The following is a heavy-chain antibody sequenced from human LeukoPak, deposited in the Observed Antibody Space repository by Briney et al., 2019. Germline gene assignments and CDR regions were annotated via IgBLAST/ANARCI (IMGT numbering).Heavy chain of an antibody. CDR1: GYTFTNYD. V-gene: IGHV1-8*01. J-gene: IGHJ6*02. CDR2: MNPDSGNT. CDR3: VRGGMQRYFDD. Sequence: GASVKVSCKASGYTFTNYDINWVRQATGQGLEWMGWMNPDSGNTGFAQRFQGRVTMTRNTSISTAYMELISLRSEDTAVYYCVRGGMQRYFDDWGQGTTVTVSS. D-gene: IGHD3-9*01.